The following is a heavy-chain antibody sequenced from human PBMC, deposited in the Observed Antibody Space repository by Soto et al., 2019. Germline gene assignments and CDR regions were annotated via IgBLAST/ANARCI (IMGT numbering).Heavy chain of an antibody. V-gene: IGHV1-18*01. Sequence: QVQLVQSGAEVREPGASVKVSCKASGYTFTNYGVSWVRQAPGQGLEWMGWIGGYKGNTNYAQKLQGRVTLTTDTFTSTAYMGLRSLGSVDTAVYYCSPHTLDTGMPSGYWGQGTLVIVSS. J-gene: IGHJ4*02. CDR1: GYTFTNYG. CDR2: IGGYKGNT. D-gene: IGHD5-18*01. CDR3: SPHTLDTGMPSGY.